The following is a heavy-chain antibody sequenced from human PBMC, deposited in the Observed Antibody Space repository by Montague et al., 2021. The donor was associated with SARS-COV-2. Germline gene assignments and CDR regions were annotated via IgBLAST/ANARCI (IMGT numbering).Heavy chain of an antibody. CDR3: ASQVPAFWGGIGY. D-gene: IGHD3-3*01. Sequence: SETLSLTCTVSGGSISSYYWSWIRQPPGKGLEWIGYIYYSGSTNYNPSLKSRVTISVDTSKNQFSLELSSVTAADTAVYYCASQVPAFWGGIGYWGQGTLATVSS. CDR2: IYYSGST. J-gene: IGHJ4*02. CDR1: GGSISSYY. V-gene: IGHV4-59*01.